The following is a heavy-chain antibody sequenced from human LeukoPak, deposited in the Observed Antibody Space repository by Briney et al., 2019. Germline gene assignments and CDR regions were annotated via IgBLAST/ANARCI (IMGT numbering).Heavy chain of an antibody. CDR3: ARGPIMVRGVINHYYYGMDV. J-gene: IGHJ6*02. D-gene: IGHD3-10*01. V-gene: IGHV1-8*02. CDR2: MNPNSGNT. Sequence: ASVKVSCKASGYTFTGYYMHWVRQAPGQGLEWMGWMNPNSGNTGYAQKFQGRVTMTRNTSISTAYMELSSLRSEDTAVYYCARGPIMVRGVINHYYYGMDVWGQGTTVTVSS. CDR1: GYTFTGYY.